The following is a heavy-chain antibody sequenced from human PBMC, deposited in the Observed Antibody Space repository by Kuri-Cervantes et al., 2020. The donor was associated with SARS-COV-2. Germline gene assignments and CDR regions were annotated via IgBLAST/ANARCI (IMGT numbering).Heavy chain of an antibody. CDR3: AKHYCSSTSCSYYFDY. CDR1: GFTFSSYA. Sequence: GGSLRFSCAASGFTFSSYAMSWVRQAPGKGLEWVSAISGSGGSTYYADSVKGRFTISRDNSKNTLYLQMNSLRAEDTAVYYCAKHYCSSTSCSYYFDYWGQGTLVTVSS. CDR2: ISGSGGST. V-gene: IGHV3-23*01. D-gene: IGHD2-2*01. J-gene: IGHJ4*02.